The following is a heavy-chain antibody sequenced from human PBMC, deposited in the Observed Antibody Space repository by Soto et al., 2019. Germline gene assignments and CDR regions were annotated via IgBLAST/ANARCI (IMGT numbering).Heavy chain of an antibody. Sequence: SETQSLTCTVSGGSISSGDDYWSWIRQPPGKGLEWIGYIYYSGSTYYNPSLKSRVTISVDTSKNQFSLKLSSVTAADTAVYYCARAKGYYYGMDVWGQGTTVTVSS. CDR2: IYYSGST. V-gene: IGHV4-30-4*01. J-gene: IGHJ6*02. CDR3: ARAKGYYYGMDV. CDR1: GGSISSGDDY.